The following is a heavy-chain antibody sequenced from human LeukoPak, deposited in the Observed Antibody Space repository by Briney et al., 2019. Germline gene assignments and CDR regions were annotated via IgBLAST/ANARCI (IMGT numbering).Heavy chain of an antibody. V-gene: IGHV3-7*01. J-gene: IGHJ4*02. CDR2: IKYDGNEE. CDR1: GFTFSSYW. Sequence: GGSLRLSCAASGFTFSSYWMGWMRQAPGKGLEWVANIKYDGNEEYYVDSVKGRFTISRDNAKNSLYLQLNSLRVEDTAVYYCKSGGAAPGSFDYWGQGTLVTVSP. D-gene: IGHD1-1*01. CDR3: KSGGAAPGSFDY.